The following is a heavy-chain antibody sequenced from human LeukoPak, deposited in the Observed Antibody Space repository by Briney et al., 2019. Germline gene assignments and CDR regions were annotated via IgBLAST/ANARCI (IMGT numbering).Heavy chain of an antibody. V-gene: IGHV3-11*06. D-gene: IGHD2-2*01. CDR1: GFTFSDYY. CDR2: ISSSSSYT. Sequence: PGGSLRLSCAASGFTFSDYYMSWIRQAPGKGLEWVSYISSSSSYTNYADSVKGRFTISRDNAKNSLYLQMNSLRAEDTAVYYCARKGRVVPAASPVYYYGMDVWGKGTTVTVSS. J-gene: IGHJ6*04. CDR3: ARKGRVVPAASPVYYYGMDV.